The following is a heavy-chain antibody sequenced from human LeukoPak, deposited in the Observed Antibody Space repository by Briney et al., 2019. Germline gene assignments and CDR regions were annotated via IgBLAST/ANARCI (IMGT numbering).Heavy chain of an antibody. CDR2: ISASSINT. V-gene: IGHV3-23*01. Sequence: GGSLRPSCAASGFSVSNYVMNWVRQAPGKGLEWVSGISASSINTYYAESVKGRFTISRDISMNTLNLQMNTLRAEDTAVYYCVHVPVSAQWYFALWGRGTLVTVSS. J-gene: IGHJ2*01. D-gene: IGHD2-2*01. CDR1: GFSVSNYV. CDR3: VHVPVSAQWYFAL.